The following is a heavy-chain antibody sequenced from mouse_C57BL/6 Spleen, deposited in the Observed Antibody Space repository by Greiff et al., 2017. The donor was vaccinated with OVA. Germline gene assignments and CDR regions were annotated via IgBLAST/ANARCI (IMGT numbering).Heavy chain of an antibody. J-gene: IGHJ3*01. D-gene: IGHD1-1*01. CDR1: GYTFTSYW. V-gene: IGHV1-64*01. Sequence: VQLQQPGAELVKPGASVKLSCKASGYTFTSYWMHWVKQRPGQGLEWIGMIHPNSGSTNYNEKFKSKATLTVDKSSSTAYMQLSSLTSEDSAVYYWATGDYYGSSYGWFAYWGQGTLVTVSA. CDR2: IHPNSGST. CDR3: ATGDYYGSSYGWFAY.